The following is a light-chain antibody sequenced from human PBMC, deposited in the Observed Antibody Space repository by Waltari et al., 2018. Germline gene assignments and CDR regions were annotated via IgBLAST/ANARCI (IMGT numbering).Light chain of an antibody. Sequence: IQTTQSPSAMSASVGDRVTITCRASQDISNYLAWFQQKPGKVSNCLIYAASRLQSGVPSRFSGSGSGTEFTLTISSLQPEDFATYYCLHHNGYPPTFGPGTKVEIK. V-gene: IGKV1-17*03. CDR1: QDISNY. CDR2: AAS. CDR3: LHHNGYPPT. J-gene: IGKJ1*01.